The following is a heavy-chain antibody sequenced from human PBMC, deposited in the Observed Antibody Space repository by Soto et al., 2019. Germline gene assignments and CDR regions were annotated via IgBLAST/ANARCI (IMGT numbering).Heavy chain of an antibody. CDR2: IRSKAYGGTT. V-gene: IGHV3-49*03. Sequence: GGSLRLSCTASGFTFGDYAMSGFRQAPGKGLEWVGFIRSKAYGGTTEYAASVKGRFTISRDDSKSIAYLQMNSLKTEDTAVYYCTRDSSSWYFFDYWGQGTLVTVSS. CDR1: GFTFGDYA. J-gene: IGHJ4*02. CDR3: TRDSSSWYFFDY. D-gene: IGHD6-13*01.